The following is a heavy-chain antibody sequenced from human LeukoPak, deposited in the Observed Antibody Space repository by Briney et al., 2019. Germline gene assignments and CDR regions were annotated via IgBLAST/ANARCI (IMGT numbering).Heavy chain of an antibody. CDR2: ISSSGSTI. CDR3: AELGITMIGGV. J-gene: IGHJ6*04. CDR1: GFTFSSYA. V-gene: IGHV3-48*03. D-gene: IGHD3-10*02. Sequence: GGSLRLSCAASGFTFSSYAMSWVRQAPGKGLEWGSYISSSGSTIYYADSVKGRVTISRDNAKNSLYLQMNSLRAEDTAVYYCAELGITMIGGVWGKGTTVTISS.